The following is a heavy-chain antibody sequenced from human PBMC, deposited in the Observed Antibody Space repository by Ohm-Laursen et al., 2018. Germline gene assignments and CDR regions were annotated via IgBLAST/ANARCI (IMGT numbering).Heavy chain of an antibody. J-gene: IGHJ4*02. CDR1: GFTFSSYW. Sequence: SLRLSCAASGFTFSSYWMTWVRQAPGKELEWVANIKEDGSQKNYVDSVKGRFTISRDNANNFLYLQMNSLRAEDTAVYYCARDIVVPAAYYFDYWGQGTLVTVSS. D-gene: IGHD2-2*01. CDR2: IKEDGSQK. CDR3: ARDIVVPAAYYFDY. V-gene: IGHV3-7*01.